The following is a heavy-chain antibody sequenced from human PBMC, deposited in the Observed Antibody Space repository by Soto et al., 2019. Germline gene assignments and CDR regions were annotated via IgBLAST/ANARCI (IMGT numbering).Heavy chain of an antibody. CDR3: AKDISLAMVRGVHAFDI. V-gene: IGHV3-23*01. J-gene: IGHJ3*02. CDR2: ISGSGGST. Sequence: EVQLLESGGGLVQPGGSLRLSCAASGFTFSSYAMSWVRQAPGKGLEWVSAISGSGGSTYYADSVKGRFTISRDNSKNTLYLQMNSLRAEDTAVYYCAKDISLAMVRGVHAFDIWGQGTMVTVSS. D-gene: IGHD3-10*01. CDR1: GFTFSSYA.